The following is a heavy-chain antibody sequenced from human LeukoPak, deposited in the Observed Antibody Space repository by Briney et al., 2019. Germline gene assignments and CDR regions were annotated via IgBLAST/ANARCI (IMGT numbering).Heavy chain of an antibody. CDR2: ISYDGSNK. V-gene: IGHV3-30*18. CDR1: GFTFSSYG. Sequence: GRSLRLSCAASGFTFSSYGMHWVRQAPGKGLEWVAVISYDGSNKYYADSVKGRFTISRDNSKNTLYLQMNSLRAEDTAVYYCANIDSSGWSIAGIDAFDIWGQATMVTVSS. D-gene: IGHD6-19*01. CDR3: ANIDSSGWSIAGIDAFDI. J-gene: IGHJ3*02.